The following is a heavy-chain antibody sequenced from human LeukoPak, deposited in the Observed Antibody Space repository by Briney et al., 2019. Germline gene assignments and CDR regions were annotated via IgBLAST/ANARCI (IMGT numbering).Heavy chain of an antibody. CDR2: ISPTGEGT. D-gene: IGHD4-17*01. Sequence: PGGSLRLSCAASGFAFSNTGMTWVRQAPGRGLEWVSTISPTGEGTHYADSVKGRFTISRDNSKNTLSLEMNSLRADHTATYYCARDAGGAWPFDYWGQGTRVIVSS. J-gene: IGHJ4*02. CDR3: ARDAGGAWPFDY. CDR1: GFAFSNTG. V-gene: IGHV3-23*01.